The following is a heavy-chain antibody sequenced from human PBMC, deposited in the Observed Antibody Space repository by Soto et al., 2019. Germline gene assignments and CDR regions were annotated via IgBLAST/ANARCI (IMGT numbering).Heavy chain of an antibody. CDR3: ARDQHPTIAARPYYYYYGMDV. Sequence: LRLSCAASGFTFSSYSMNWVRQAPGKGLEWVSSISSSSSYIYYADSVKGRFTISRDNAKNPLYLQMNSLRAEDTAVYYCARDQHPTIAARPYYYYYGMDVWGQGTTVTVSS. V-gene: IGHV3-21*01. CDR1: GFTFSSYS. D-gene: IGHD6-6*01. CDR2: ISSSSSYI. J-gene: IGHJ6*02.